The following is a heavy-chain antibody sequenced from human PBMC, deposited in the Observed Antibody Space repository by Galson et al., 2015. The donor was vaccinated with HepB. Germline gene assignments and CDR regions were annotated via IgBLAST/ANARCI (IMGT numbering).Heavy chain of an antibody. J-gene: IGHJ4*02. CDR1: GFTFSSYS. CDR2: ISSSSSYI. CDR3: ATGPSADYGDPSV. V-gene: IGHV3-21*01. Sequence: SLRLSCAASGFTFSSYSMNWVRQAPGKGLEWVSSISSSSSYIYYADSVKGRFTISRDNAKNSLYLQMNSLRAEDTAVYYCATGPSADYGDPSVWGQGTLVTVSS. D-gene: IGHD4-17*01.